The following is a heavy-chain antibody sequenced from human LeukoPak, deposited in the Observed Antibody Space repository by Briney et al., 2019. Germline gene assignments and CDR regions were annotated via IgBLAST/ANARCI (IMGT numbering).Heavy chain of an antibody. D-gene: IGHD6-13*01. V-gene: IGHV1-18*01. CDR2: ISAYNGNT. CDR3: ARGWLGVGYRESRAIAAAAPLYDFDY. CDR1: GYTFTSYG. J-gene: IGHJ4*02. Sequence: GASVKVSCKASGYTFTSYGISWVRQAPGQGLEWMGWISAYNGNTNYAQKLQGRVTMTTDTSTSTAYMELRSLRSDDTAVYYCARGWLGVGYRESRAIAAAAPLYDFDYWGQGTLVTVSS.